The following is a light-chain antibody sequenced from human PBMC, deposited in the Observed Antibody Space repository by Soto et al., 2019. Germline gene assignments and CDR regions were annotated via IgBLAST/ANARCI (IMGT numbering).Light chain of an antibody. J-gene: IGKJ5*01. CDR2: AIS. V-gene: IGKV3-15*01. CDR3: QQHSDWPIT. CDR1: QSINSN. Sequence: EIVMTQSPATLSASPGERATLSCRASQSINSNYLAWYQQEPGQAPSLLMYAISTRATGIPARFSGSGSGTEFTLTISSLQSEDFAVYYCQQHSDWPITFGQGTRLEIK.